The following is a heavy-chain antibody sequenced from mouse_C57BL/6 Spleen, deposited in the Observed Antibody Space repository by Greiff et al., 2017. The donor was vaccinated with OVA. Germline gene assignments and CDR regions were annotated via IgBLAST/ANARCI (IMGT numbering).Heavy chain of an antibody. CDR2: INPGSGGT. CDR1: GYAFTNYL. V-gene: IGHV1-54*01. D-gene: IGHD1-1*01. J-gene: IGHJ2*01. Sequence: VQLQESGAELVRPGTSVKVSCKASGYAFTNYLIEWVKQRPGPGLEWIGVINPGSGGTNYNEKFKGKATLTADNASSTAYMQLSSLTSEDSAVYFCARSITTVAFDYWGQGTTLTVSS. CDR3: ARSITTVAFDY.